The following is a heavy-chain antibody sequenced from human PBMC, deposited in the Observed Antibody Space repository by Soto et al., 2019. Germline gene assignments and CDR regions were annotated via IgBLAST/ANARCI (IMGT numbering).Heavy chain of an antibody. CDR2: IYWDDDK. CDR3: AHRVLRTVVRWVTTTAICFDF. D-gene: IGHD3-9*01. CDR1: GFSLTTSGVG. J-gene: IGHJ5*01. Sequence: QITLNESGPTVVRPTETLTLTCRFSGFSLTTSGVGVGWLRQSPGKAPQWLALIYWDDDKRYSASLKSRLTRMKDTANNPLVLTGTDLDPTDTATYYCAHRVLRTVVRWVTTTAICFDFWEQGSPVAVSS. V-gene: IGHV2-5*02.